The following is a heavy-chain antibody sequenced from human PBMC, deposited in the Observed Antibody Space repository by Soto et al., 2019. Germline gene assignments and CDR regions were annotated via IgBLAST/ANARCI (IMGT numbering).Heavy chain of an antibody. CDR2: IYSGGST. Sequence: EVQLVESGGGLVQPGGSLRLSCAASGVTVGSNYMSWVRQAPGKGLEWVSVIYSGGSTSYADYVKGRFTISRDNSKNTLYLQMNSLRAEDTAVYYCARHGYNYGGGYFDYWGQGTLVTVSS. CDR3: ARHGYNYGGGYFDY. D-gene: IGHD5-18*01. CDR1: GVTVGSNY. J-gene: IGHJ4*02. V-gene: IGHV3-66*04.